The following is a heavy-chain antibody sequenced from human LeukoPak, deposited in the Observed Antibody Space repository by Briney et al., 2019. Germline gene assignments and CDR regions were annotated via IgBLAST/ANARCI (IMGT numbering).Heavy chain of an antibody. CDR3: TTDPWGYFDWLYYRNY. Sequence: GGSLRLSCTASGFIFSNAWMSWVRQAPGKGLEWVGRIKNKADNGTTDYAAPVKGRFTILRDDSKNTLYLQMNSLKTEDTAVYYCTTDPWGYFDWLYYRNYWGQGTLVTVSS. CDR1: GFIFSNAW. V-gene: IGHV3-15*01. D-gene: IGHD3-9*01. J-gene: IGHJ4*02. CDR2: IKNKADNGTT.